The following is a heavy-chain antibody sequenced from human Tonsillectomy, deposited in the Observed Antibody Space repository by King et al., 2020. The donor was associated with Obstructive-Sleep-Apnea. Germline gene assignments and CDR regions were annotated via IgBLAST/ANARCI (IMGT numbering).Heavy chain of an antibody. J-gene: IGHJ4*02. CDR1: GGSISSISYY. V-gene: IGHV4-39*01. CDR3: ARMLGSSGWPSYFDY. D-gene: IGHD6-19*01. CDR2: IYYSGIT. Sequence: MQLQESGPGLVKPSETLSLTCTVSGGSISSISYYWGWIRQPPGKGLEWIGLIYYSGITYYNPSLKMRVTISVDTSNNQFSLKLSAVTAADTAVHYCARMLGSSGWPSYFDYWGQGTLVTVSS.